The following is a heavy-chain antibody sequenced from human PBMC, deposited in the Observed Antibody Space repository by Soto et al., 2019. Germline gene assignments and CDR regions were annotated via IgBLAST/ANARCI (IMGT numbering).Heavy chain of an antibody. V-gene: IGHV2-5*02. J-gene: IGHJ4*02. CDR1: GFSLSTSGVG. CDR2: IYWDDDK. D-gene: IGHD3-22*01. CDR3: AHAASPITMIALWYFDY. Sequence: QITLKESGPTLVKPTQTLTLTCTFSGFSLSTSGVGVGWIRQPPGKALEWLALIYWDDDKRYSPSLKSRLTNTKXISXNXAVLTMTNMDPVDTATYYCAHAASPITMIALWYFDYWGQGTLVTVSS.